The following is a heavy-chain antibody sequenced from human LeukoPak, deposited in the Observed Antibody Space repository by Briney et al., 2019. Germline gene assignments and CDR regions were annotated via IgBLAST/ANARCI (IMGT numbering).Heavy chain of an antibody. CDR2: ISSNGGST. CDR1: GFTFSSYA. V-gene: IGHV3-64D*06. Sequence: PGGSLRLSCSASGFTFSSYAMSWVRQAPGKGLEYVSAISSNGGSTYYADSVKGRFTISRDNSRNTLHLQMSSLRVEDTAVYYCVKDPSSGSYFDYWGQGTLVTVSS. J-gene: IGHJ4*02. CDR3: VKDPSSGSYFDY. D-gene: IGHD3-10*01.